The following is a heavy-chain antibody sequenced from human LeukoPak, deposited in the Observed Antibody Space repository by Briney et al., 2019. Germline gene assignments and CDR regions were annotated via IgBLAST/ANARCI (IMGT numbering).Heavy chain of an antibody. J-gene: IGHJ4*02. Sequence: GGSLRLSCAASGFTFSSYAMSWVRQAPGKGLEWVSAISGSGGSTYYADSVKGRFTISRDNSKNTLYLQMNSLRAEDTAVYYCAKDRREGSSRYRPFYFDYWGQGTLVTVSS. D-gene: IGHD6-13*01. CDR3: AKDRREGSSRYRPFYFDY. CDR1: GFTFSSYA. CDR2: ISGSGGST. V-gene: IGHV3-23*01.